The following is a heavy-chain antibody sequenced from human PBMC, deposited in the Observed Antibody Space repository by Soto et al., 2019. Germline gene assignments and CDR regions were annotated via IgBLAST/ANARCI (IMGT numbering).Heavy chain of an antibody. J-gene: IGHJ4*02. D-gene: IGHD1-1*01. V-gene: IGHV3-33*01. CDR3: VRGDNWNDEASDY. Sequence: QVQLVESGGGVVQPGRSLRLSCAASGFMFSNHGMHWVRQAPGKGLEWVAVIWSDGNNSYYADSVKGRFTISRDNSKNTLYLPMNSLRAEDTAVYYCVRGDNWNDEASDYWGQGTLVTVSS. CDR1: GFMFSNHG. CDR2: IWSDGNNS.